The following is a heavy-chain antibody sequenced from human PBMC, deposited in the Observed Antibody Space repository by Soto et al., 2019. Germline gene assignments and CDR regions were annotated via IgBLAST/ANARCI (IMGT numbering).Heavy chain of an antibody. D-gene: IGHD6-19*01. CDR3: GRDGVIAVAGTSLFDY. Sequence: ASVKVSCKASGYTFTSYGISWVRQAPGQGLEWMGWISAYNGNTNYAQKLQGRVTMTTDTSTSTAYMELRSLRSDDTAVYYCGRDGVIAVAGTSLFDYWGQGTLVTVSS. CDR2: ISAYNGNT. J-gene: IGHJ4*02. V-gene: IGHV1-18*01. CDR1: GYTFTSYG.